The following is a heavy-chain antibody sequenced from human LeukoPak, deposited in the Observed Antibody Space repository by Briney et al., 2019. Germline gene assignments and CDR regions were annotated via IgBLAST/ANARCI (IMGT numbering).Heavy chain of an antibody. CDR3: ARDCSSTSCYQAFDY. CDR1: GFTFSSYS. D-gene: IGHD2-2*01. J-gene: IGHJ4*02. Sequence: KAGGSLRLSCAASGFTFSSYSMNWVRQAPGKGLEWVSSISSSSSYIYYADSVKGRFTVSRDNAKNSLYLQMNSLRAEDTAVYYCARDCSSTSCYQAFDYWDQGTLVTVSS. CDR2: ISSSSSYI. V-gene: IGHV3-21*01.